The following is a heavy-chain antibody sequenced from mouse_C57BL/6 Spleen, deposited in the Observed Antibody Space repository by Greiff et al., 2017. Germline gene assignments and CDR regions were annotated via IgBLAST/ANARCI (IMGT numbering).Heavy chain of an antibody. CDR3: AREATTPMDY. CDR2: ISYDGSN. D-gene: IGHD5-5*01. Sequence: EVKLMESGPGLVKPSQSLSLTCSVTGYSITSGYYWNWIRQFPGNKLEWMGYISYDGSNNYNPSLKNRISITRDTSKNQFFLKLNSVTTEDTATYYCAREATTPMDYWGQGTSVTVSS. J-gene: IGHJ4*01. V-gene: IGHV3-6*01. CDR1: GYSITSGYY.